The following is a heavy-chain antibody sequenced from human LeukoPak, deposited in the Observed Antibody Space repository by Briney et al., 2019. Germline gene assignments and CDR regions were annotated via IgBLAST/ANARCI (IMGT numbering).Heavy chain of an antibody. Sequence: GGSLRLSCAASGFNFSRNAMHWVRQAPGKGLEWVAFIRGDETNKFYLESVRGRFTISRDISKNMLYLYMNSLRTEDTAFYYCARHFADANGVYSYIPDLWGPGMLVTVSS. CDR1: GFNFSRNA. CDR2: IRGDETNK. J-gene: IGHJ4*02. V-gene: IGHV3-30*02. CDR3: ARHFADANGVYSYIPDL. D-gene: IGHD3-22*01.